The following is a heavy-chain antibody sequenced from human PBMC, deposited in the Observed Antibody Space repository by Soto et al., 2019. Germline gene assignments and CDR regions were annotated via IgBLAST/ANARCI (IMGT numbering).Heavy chain of an antibody. J-gene: IGHJ6*02. Sequence: GGSLRLSCAAPGFTFSSYSMNWVRQAPGKGLEWVSSISSSSSYIYYADSVKGRFTISRDNAKNSLYLQMNSLRAEDTAVYYCARDLAARRSYYYGMDVWGQGTTVTVSS. D-gene: IGHD6-6*01. CDR2: ISSSSSYI. V-gene: IGHV3-21*01. CDR1: GFTFSSYS. CDR3: ARDLAARRSYYYGMDV.